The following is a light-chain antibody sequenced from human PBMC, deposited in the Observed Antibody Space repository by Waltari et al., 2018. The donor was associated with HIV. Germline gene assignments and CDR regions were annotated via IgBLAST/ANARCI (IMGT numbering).Light chain of an antibody. J-gene: IGLJ3*02. CDR1: SSNIGAGYX. Sequence: QSVLTQPPSVSGAPGXXVTXXXXGTSSNIGAGYXXXWYQHLPGTAPKLLIYGSSIRPSGVPGRXSGXKXXXSXXXXIXGLQXXXXADYYCXSYXXXLSGWVFGGGTKLXXL. CDR2: GSS. CDR3: XSYXXXLSGWV. V-gene: IGLV1-40*01.